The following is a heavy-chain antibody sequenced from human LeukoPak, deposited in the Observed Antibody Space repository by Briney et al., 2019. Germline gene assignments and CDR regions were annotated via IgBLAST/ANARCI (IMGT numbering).Heavy chain of an antibody. V-gene: IGHV3-21*01. CDR1: GFTFSTYN. CDR2: ISSSSSYI. D-gene: IGHD1-1*01. J-gene: IGHJ3*02. CDR3: ARDWNDVAFDI. Sequence: GGSLRLSCAASGFTFSTYNINWVRQAPGKGLEWVSSISSSSSYIYYADSVKGRFTISRDNAKNTLYLQMNSLRAEDTAVYYCARDWNDVAFDIWGQGTLVTVSS.